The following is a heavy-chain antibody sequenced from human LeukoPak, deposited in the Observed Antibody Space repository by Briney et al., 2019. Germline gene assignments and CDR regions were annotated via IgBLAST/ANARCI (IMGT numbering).Heavy chain of an antibody. J-gene: IGHJ4*02. D-gene: IGHD6-19*01. CDR1: GGTFSSYA. CDR2: IIPIFGTA. V-gene: IGHV1-69*05. CDR3: ARQTGYSSGWFPLRY. Sequence: SVKVSCKASGGTFSSYAISWVRQAPGQGLEWMGGIIPIFGTANYAQKFQGRLTITTDESTSTAYMELSSLRSEDTAVYYCARQTGYSSGWFPLRYWGQGTLVTVSP.